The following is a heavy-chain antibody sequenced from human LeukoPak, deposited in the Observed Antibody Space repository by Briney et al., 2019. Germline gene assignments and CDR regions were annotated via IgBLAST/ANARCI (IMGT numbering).Heavy chain of an antibody. CDR2: IYHSGTT. CDR3: VRYVVYGSGIYYFDH. J-gene: IGHJ4*02. Sequence: SETLSLTCTVSGGSINSYYWSWIRQPPGKGLEWIGYIYHSGTTNYNPSLKSRVTISVDTSKNQFSLKLSSVTAADTAVFYCVRYVVYGSGIYYFDHWGQGTLVTVSS. D-gene: IGHD3-10*01. CDR1: GGSINSYY. V-gene: IGHV4-4*08.